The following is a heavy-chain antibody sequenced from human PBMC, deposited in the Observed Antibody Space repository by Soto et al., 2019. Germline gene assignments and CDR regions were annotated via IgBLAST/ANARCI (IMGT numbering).Heavy chain of an antibody. CDR2: ISGSATYT. CDR1: GFTFSSYA. V-gene: IGHV3-23*01. CDR3: ARGTDYDSSGYYYDDY. Sequence: PGGSLRLSCAASGFTFSSYAMSWVRQAPGKGLEWVSGISGSATYTYYADSVKGRFTISRDNSKNTLYLQMNSLRAEDTAVYYCARGTDYDSSGYYYDDYWGHGTLVTVSS. J-gene: IGHJ4*01. D-gene: IGHD3-22*01.